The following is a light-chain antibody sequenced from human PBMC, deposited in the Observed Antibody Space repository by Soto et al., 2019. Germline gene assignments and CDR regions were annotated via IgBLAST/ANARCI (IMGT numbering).Light chain of an antibody. CDR1: SSDVGGYNY. J-gene: IGLJ2*01. CDR3: SSYAGSNIP. Sequence: QSVLTQAPSASGSPGQSVTISCTGTSSDVGGYNYVSWYQQHPGKAPKLMIYEVSKRPSGVPDRFSGSKSGNTASLTVSGLQAEDEADYYCSSYAGSNIPFGGGTKLTVL. V-gene: IGLV2-8*01. CDR2: EVS.